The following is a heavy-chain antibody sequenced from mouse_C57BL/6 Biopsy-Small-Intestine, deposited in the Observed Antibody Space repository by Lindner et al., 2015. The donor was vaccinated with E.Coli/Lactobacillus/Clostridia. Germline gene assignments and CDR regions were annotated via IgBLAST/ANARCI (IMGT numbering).Heavy chain of an antibody. CDR2: IRSKSTNYAA. Sequence: VQLQESGGGLVQPEGSLKLSCAASGFAFNTYVMHWVRQAPGKGLEWVARIRSKSTNYAAYYADSVKDRFTISRDDAQSMLYLQMNNLKTEDTAIYYCVRSRDYFDFWGQGTTLTVSS. CDR3: VRSRDYFDF. V-gene: IGHV10-3*01. J-gene: IGHJ2*01. CDR1: GFAFNTYV.